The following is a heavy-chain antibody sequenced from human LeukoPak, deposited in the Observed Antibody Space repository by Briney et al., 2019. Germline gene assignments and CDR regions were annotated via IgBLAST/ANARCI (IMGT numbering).Heavy chain of an antibody. CDR2: MNPNSGNT. V-gene: IGHV1-8*01. J-gene: IGHJ4*02. CDR3: AREPSLHSSSSYNY. CDR1: GYTFTSYD. Sequence: ASVKVSCKASGYTFTSYDINWVRQATGQGLEWMGWMNPNSGNTGYAQKFQGRVTMTRDTSITTAYTELSSLSSEETAMYYCAREPSLHSSSSYNYWGQGTLVTVSS. D-gene: IGHD6-6*01.